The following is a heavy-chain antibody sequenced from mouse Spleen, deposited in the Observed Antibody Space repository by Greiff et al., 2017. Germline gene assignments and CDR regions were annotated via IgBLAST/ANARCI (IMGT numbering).Heavy chain of an antibody. V-gene: IGHV1S26*01. D-gene: IGHD1-1*01. Sequence: QVQLQQPGAELVKPGASVKMSCKASGYTFTSYWMHWVKQRPGQGLEWIGYINPSTGYTEYNQKFKDKAALTADKSSSTAYMQLSSLTSEDSAVYYCARAHYGSSGGFAYWGQGTLVTVSA. CDR3: ARAHYGSSGGFAY. CDR1: GYTFTSYW. J-gene: IGHJ3*01. CDR2: INPSTGYT.